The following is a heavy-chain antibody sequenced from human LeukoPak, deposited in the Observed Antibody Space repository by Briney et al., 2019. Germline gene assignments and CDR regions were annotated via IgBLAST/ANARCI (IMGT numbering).Heavy chain of an antibody. CDR2: INPNSGGT. CDR3: ARGLGSYDSSELTWPMISF. CDR1: GYKFTDYY. V-gene: IGHV1-2*02. Sequence: ASVKVSCKASGYKFTDYYIHWVRQVPGQGLEWMGWINPNSGGTHYAQRFQGRVTMTRDTSINTVYMELRSLRSDDTAMYYCARGLGSYDSSELTWPMISFWGQGTQVTVSS. D-gene: IGHD3-22*01. J-gene: IGHJ4*02.